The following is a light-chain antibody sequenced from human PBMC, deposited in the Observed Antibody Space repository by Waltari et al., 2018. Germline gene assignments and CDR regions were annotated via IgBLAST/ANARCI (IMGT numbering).Light chain of an antibody. Sequence: EIVMTQSPLSLPVTPGEPASISCRSSQSVLHNNGDNYLDWYLQKPGQSPQLLIYLGSNRASGVPDRFSGSGSGTDFTLKISRVEAEDVGVYYCMQSLQTPFTFGPGTKVDIK. CDR3: MQSLQTPFT. J-gene: IGKJ3*01. CDR2: LGS. V-gene: IGKV2-28*01. CDR1: QSVLHNNGDNY.